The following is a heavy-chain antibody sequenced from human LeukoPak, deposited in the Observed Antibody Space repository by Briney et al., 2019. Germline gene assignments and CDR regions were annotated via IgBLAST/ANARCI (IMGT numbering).Heavy chain of an antibody. CDR1: GFTFSSYA. D-gene: IGHD5-12*01. Sequence: GRSLRLSCAASGFTFSSYAMHWVRQAPGKGLEWVAVISYDGSNKYYADSVKGRFTISRDNSKNTLYLQMNSLRAEDTAVYYCARGPSLGYPYLGPVDYLGQGTLVTGSS. V-gene: IGHV3-30*04. CDR2: ISYDGSNK. CDR3: ARGPSLGYPYLGPVDY. J-gene: IGHJ4*02.